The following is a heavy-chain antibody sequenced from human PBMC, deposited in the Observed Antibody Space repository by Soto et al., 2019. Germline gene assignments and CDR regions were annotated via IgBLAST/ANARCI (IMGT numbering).Heavy chain of an antibody. D-gene: IGHD1-26*01. J-gene: IGHJ4*02. CDR1: CGSISSGGYY. CDR2: IYYIGST. CDR3: ARWVGATSFDY. V-gene: IGHV4-31*03. Sequence: QVQLQESGPGLVKPSQTLSLTCTVSCGSISSGGYYWSWIRQHPGKGLEGIGYIYYIGSTYYNPSLKCRVTISVDTSKNQFSLKLSSVTAADTAVYYCARWVGATSFDYWGQGTLVTVSS.